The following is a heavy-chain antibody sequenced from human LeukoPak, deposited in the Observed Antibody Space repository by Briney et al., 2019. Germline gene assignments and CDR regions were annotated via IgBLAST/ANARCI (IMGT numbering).Heavy chain of an antibody. CDR2: ISGSSSAI. D-gene: IGHD5-24*01. V-gene: IGHV3-48*01. CDR3: VRDRTLGVRDGFILA. CDR1: GFTFSAYN. J-gene: IGHJ5*02. Sequence: GGSLRLSCAASGFTFSAYNMIWVRQAPGKGPEWLSYISGSSSAIYYADSVQGRFTISRDNAKNSLSLQMSSLRVEDTAVYYCVRDRTLGVRDGFILAWGQGTLVTVSS.